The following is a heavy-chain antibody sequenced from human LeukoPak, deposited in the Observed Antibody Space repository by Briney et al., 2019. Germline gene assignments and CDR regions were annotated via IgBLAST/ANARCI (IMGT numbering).Heavy chain of an antibody. CDR3: ARALGYQPPFDY. CDR1: GGSFSGYY. V-gene: IGHV4-34*01. D-gene: IGHD2-2*01. Sequence: PSETLSLTCAVYGGSFSGYYWSWIRQPPGKGLEWIGEINHSGSTNYNPSLKSRVTISVDTSKNQFSLKLSSVTAADTAVYYCARALGYQPPFDYRGQGTLVTVSS. CDR2: INHSGST. J-gene: IGHJ4*02.